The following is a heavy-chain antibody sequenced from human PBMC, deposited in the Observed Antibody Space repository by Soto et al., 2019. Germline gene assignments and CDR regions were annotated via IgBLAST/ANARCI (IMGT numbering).Heavy chain of an antibody. CDR3: TTASRQQLAYYYYGMDV. Sequence: GGSLRLSCAASGFTFSNAWMNWVRQAPGKGLEWVGRIKSKTDGGTTDYAAPVKGRFTISRDDSKNTLYLQMNSLKTEDTAVYYCTTASRQQLAYYYYGMDVWGQGTTVTVSS. V-gene: IGHV3-15*07. J-gene: IGHJ6*02. CDR1: GFTFSNAW. D-gene: IGHD6-13*01. CDR2: IKSKTDGGTT.